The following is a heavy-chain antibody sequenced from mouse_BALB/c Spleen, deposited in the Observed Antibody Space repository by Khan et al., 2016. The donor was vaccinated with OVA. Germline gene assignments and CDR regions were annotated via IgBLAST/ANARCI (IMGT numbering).Heavy chain of an antibody. V-gene: IGHV3-2*02. D-gene: IGHD1-1*01. CDR3: ARDYGSSYLFFDH. CDR2: ITYSGST. CDR1: GYSITSDYA. J-gene: IGHJ2*01. Sequence: EVQLQESGPGLVKPSQSLSLTCTVTGYSITSDYAWNWIRQFPGNKLEWMAYITYSGSTGYNPSLKSRISITRDTSKNQFFLQLNSVTTEDTATDYCARDYGSSYLFFDHWGQGTTLTVSS.